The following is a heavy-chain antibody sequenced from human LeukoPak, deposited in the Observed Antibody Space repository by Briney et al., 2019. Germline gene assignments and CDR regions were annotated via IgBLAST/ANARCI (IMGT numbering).Heavy chain of an antibody. CDR2: ISGSGGST. D-gene: IGHD3-22*01. J-gene: IGHJ4*02. Sequence: GGSLRLSCAASGFTFSSYGMSWVRQAPGKGLEWVSAISGSGGSTYYADSVKGRFTISRDNSKNTLYLQMNSLKTEDTAVYYCTRGSGRTYYYDSSGYYYGAYSLGFDYWGQGTLVTVSS. CDR1: GFTFSSYG. CDR3: TRGSGRTYYYDSSGYYYGAYSLGFDY. V-gene: IGHV3-23*01.